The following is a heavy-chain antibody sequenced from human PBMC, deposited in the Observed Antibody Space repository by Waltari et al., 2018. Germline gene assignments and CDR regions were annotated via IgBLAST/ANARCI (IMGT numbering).Heavy chain of an antibody. CDR3: ARGITMIVPYFQH. Sequence: QVQLQQWGAGLLKPSETLSLTCAVYGGSFSGYYWSWIRQPPGKGLEWLGEINHSGSTTYNPSLKSRVTIAVDTSKNQFSLKLSSVTAADTAVYYCARGITMIVPYFQHWGQGTLVTVSS. J-gene: IGHJ1*01. CDR2: INHSGST. D-gene: IGHD3-22*01. V-gene: IGHV4-34*01. CDR1: GGSFSGYY.